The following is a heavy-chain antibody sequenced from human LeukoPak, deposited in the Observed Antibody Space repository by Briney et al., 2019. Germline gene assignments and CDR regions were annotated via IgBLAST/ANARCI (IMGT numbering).Heavy chain of an antibody. CDR1: GYSFTSYW. D-gene: IGHD2-2*01. Sequence: GESLKISCKGSGYSFTSYWIGWVRQMPGKGLEWMGIIYPGDSDTRYSPSFQGQVTISADKSISTAYLQWSSLKASDTAMYYCARRGTLYCSSTSCQYYFDYWSQGTLVTVSS. J-gene: IGHJ4*02. V-gene: IGHV5-51*01. CDR2: IYPGDSDT. CDR3: ARRGTLYCSSTSCQYYFDY.